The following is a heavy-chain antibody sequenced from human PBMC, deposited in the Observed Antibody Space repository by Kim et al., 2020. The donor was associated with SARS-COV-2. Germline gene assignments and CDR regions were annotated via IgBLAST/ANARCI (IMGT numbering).Heavy chain of an antibody. Sequence: SETLSLTCTVSGGSISSSGNYWTWIRQHPGKGLEWIGNIYYSGSTHYNPSLKTRVTISIDSSQNHFSLNVRSVTAADTAVYFCARSRSNAYDLHDYFYFGMDVWGQGTTVTVSS. CDR2: IYYSGST. D-gene: IGHD5-12*01. V-gene: IGHV4-31*03. J-gene: IGHJ6*02. CDR1: GGSISSSGNY. CDR3: ARSRSNAYDLHDYFYFGMDV.